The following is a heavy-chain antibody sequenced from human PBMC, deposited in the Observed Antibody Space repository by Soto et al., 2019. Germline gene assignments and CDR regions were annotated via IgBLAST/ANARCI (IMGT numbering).Heavy chain of an antibody. CDR3: ARASAWGLLFDP. CDR1: GFTFSSYL. Sequence: EVQLVESGGGLVEPGGSLRLSCAASGFTFSSYLMTWVRQSPGKGLEWVASISTSSSYIYYADSVKGRFTISRDDAKHSLSLQMNSLRAEDTAVYYCARASAWGLLFDPWGQGTLVTVSS. D-gene: IGHD2-21*01. CDR2: ISTSSSYI. J-gene: IGHJ5*02. V-gene: IGHV3-21*02.